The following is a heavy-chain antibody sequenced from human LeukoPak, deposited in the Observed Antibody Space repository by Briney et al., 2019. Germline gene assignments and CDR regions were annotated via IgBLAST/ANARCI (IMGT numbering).Heavy chain of an antibody. V-gene: IGHV3-30*03. CDR3: ARDRPQYCSSVNCYVFDC. Sequence: GRSLRLSCAASGFAFSSYGIHWVRQAPGKGLEWVATISYDGGNKYYADSVKGRFTISRDNSKNTLYLQVNSLRAEDTAVYYCARDRPQYCSSVNCYVFDCWGQGTLVTVSS. CDR1: GFAFSSYG. CDR2: ISYDGGNK. J-gene: IGHJ4*02. D-gene: IGHD2-2*01.